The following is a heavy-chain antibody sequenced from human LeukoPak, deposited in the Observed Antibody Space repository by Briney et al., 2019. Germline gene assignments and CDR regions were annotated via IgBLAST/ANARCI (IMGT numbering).Heavy chain of an antibody. CDR1: AGYISSYY. Sequence: SETLSLTCTVSAGYISSYYWSWIRQPAGKGLEWIGRIFTSVSANYNPSLESRVTMSVDSSKNQFSLNMSSVTAADTAMYFCARESYTSGWYIFDSWGRGTLVTVSS. CDR2: IFTSVSA. CDR3: ARESYTSGWYIFDS. J-gene: IGHJ4*02. V-gene: IGHV4-4*07. D-gene: IGHD6-13*01.